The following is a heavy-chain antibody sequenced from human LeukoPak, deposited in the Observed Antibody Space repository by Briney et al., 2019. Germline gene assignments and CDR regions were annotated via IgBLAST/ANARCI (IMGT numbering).Heavy chain of an antibody. CDR2: IIPILGIA. Sequence: SVKVSCTASGGTFSSYAISWVRQAPGQGLEWMGRIIPILGIANYAQKFQGRVTITADKSTSTAYMELSSLRSEDTAVYYCARVGHYYDSSGQEFDYWGQGTLVTVSS. D-gene: IGHD3-22*01. CDR1: GGTFSSYA. J-gene: IGHJ4*02. CDR3: ARVGHYYDSSGQEFDY. V-gene: IGHV1-69*04.